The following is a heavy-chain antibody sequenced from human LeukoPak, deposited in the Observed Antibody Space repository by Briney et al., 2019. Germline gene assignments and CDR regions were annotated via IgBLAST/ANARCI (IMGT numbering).Heavy chain of an antibody. D-gene: IGHD2-15*01. Sequence: GASVKVSCKASGYTFTDYHMHWVRQAPGQGLEWMGWINPNSGGTNYAQKFQGRVSMTRDTSTSTAYMELSRLRSDDTAVHYCARIYCSGGSCEDYYFDYWGQGTLVTVSS. CDR3: ARIYCSGGSCEDYYFDY. J-gene: IGHJ4*02. CDR1: GYTFTDYH. CDR2: INPNSGGT. V-gene: IGHV1-2*02.